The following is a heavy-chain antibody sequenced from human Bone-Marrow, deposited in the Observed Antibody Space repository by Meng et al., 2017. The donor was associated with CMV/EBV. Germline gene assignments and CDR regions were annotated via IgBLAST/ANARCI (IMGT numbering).Heavy chain of an antibody. CDR1: GGSISSSSYY. D-gene: IGHD1-20*01. V-gene: IGHV4-39*01. J-gene: IGHJ2*01. CDR3: VRVGTVTGPLCFDL. CDR2: IYFSGNT. Sequence: SETLSLTCTVSGGSISSSSYYWGWIRQPPGKGLEWIGSIYFSGNTYYNPSLKSRVTISVDTSKNQFSLKLSSVTAADTAVYYCVRVGTVTGPLCFDLWGRGTLVAVSS.